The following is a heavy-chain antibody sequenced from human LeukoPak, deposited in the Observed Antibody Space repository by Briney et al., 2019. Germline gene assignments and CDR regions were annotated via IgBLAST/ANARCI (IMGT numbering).Heavy chain of an antibody. CDR1: GFTFSSYA. D-gene: IGHD5-18*01. CDR2: ISGSGGST. V-gene: IGHV3-23*01. CDR3: AKDREDSAMISGVFDL. J-gene: IGHJ2*01. Sequence: GGSLRLSCAASGFTFSSYAMSWVRQAPGKGLEWVSAISGSGGSTYYADSVKGRFTISRDNSKNTVSLQLSSLRVEDTAVYFCAKDREDSAMISGVFDLWGRGTLVTVSS.